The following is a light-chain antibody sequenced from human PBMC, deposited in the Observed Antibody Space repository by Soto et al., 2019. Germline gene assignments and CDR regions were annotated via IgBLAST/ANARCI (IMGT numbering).Light chain of an antibody. CDR2: DDN. J-gene: IGLJ7*01. Sequence: QSVLTQPPSVSAAPGQKVTISCSGSNSNIGNNFVSWYQHHFTGTAPTLLIYDDNKRPSGIPDRFSASKSGTSSTLVITGLQTGDEADYFCGTWDSGLSGVVFGGGTQLTVL. V-gene: IGLV1-51*01. CDR3: GTWDSGLSGVV. CDR1: NSNIGNNF.